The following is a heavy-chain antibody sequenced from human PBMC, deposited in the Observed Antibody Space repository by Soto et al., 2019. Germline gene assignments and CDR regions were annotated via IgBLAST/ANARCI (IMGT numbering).Heavy chain of an antibody. CDR1: GGCISSYY. CDR3: ARLAVGYDLWTSDYYYYYGMDV. D-gene: IGHD3-3*01. CDR2: IYYSGST. Sequence: EILSLTCTVSGGCISSYYWSWIRQPPGEGLEWIGYIYYSGSTNYNPSLKSRVTISVDTSKNQFSLKLSSVTAAETAVYYCARLAVGYDLWTSDYYYYYGMDVWGQGTTVTVPS. J-gene: IGHJ6*02. V-gene: IGHV4-59*01.